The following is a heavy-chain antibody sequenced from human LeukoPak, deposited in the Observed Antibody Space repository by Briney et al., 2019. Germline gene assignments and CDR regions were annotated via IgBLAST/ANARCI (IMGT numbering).Heavy chain of an antibody. J-gene: IGHJ5*02. V-gene: IGHV4-34*01. CDR3: ARDGRPCVSSLCNWNYVVWFDP. CDR2: INHSGST. D-gene: IGHD1-7*01. Sequence: SETLSLTCAVYGGSFSGYYWSWIRQPPGKGLEWIGEINHSGSTNYNPSLKSRVTISVDTSKNQFSLKLSSVTAADTAVYYCARDGRPCVSSLCNWNYVVWFDPWGQGTLVTVSS. CDR1: GGSFSGYY.